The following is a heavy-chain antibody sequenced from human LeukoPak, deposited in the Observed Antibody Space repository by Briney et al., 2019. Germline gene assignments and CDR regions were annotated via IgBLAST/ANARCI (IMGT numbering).Heavy chain of an antibody. J-gene: IGHJ4*02. V-gene: IGHV3-66*01. Sequence: GGSLRLSCAASGFTVSSNYMSWIRQAPGKGLEWVSVIYSGGSTYYADSVKGRFTISKDNSKNTLYLQMNSLRAEDTAVYYCARDRSTTMVRGVITLGYWGQGTLVTVSS. D-gene: IGHD3-10*01. CDR1: GFTVSSNY. CDR2: IYSGGST. CDR3: ARDRSTTMVRGVITLGY.